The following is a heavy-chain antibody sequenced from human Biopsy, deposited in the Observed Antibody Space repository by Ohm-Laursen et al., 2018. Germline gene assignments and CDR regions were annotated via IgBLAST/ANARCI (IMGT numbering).Heavy chain of an antibody. Sequence: SETLSFTCTVSGDSINSSYWSWIRQAPGKGLEWIGFISNSGNTNYNPSLKSRVTISADTSKNQFSLKLGSVTVADTAVFYCARRGSGGRSFDYWGQGSLVTVSS. CDR3: ARRGSGGRSFDY. D-gene: IGHD2-15*01. CDR2: ISNSGNT. CDR1: GDSINSSY. J-gene: IGHJ4*02. V-gene: IGHV4-59*08.